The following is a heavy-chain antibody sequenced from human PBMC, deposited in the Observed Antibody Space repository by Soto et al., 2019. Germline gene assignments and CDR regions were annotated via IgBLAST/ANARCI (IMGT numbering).Heavy chain of an antibody. D-gene: IGHD3-16*02. Sequence: QVQLVQSGAEVKKPGASVKVSCKASGYTFTSYYMHWVRQAPGQGLEWMGIINPSGGSTSYAQKFQGSVTMTRDTSTSTVYMELSSLRSEDTAVYYCATSPHLGELSLHYWGQGTLVTVSS. CDR3: ATSPHLGELSLHY. CDR2: INPSGGST. J-gene: IGHJ4*02. CDR1: GYTFTSYY. V-gene: IGHV1-46*03.